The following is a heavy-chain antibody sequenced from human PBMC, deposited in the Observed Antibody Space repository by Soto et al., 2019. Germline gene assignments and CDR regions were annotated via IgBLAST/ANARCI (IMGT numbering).Heavy chain of an antibody. CDR3: GYCSSTSCYYYYYYYMDV. Sequence: SETLSLTCTVSGGSISSSSYYWGWIRQPPGKGLEWIGSIYYSGSTYYNPSLKSRVTISVDTSKNQFSLKLSSMTAADTAVYYCGYCSSTSCYYYYYYYMDVWGKGTTVTVSS. CDR1: GGSISSSSYY. J-gene: IGHJ6*03. D-gene: IGHD2-2*01. CDR2: IYYSGST. V-gene: IGHV4-39*01.